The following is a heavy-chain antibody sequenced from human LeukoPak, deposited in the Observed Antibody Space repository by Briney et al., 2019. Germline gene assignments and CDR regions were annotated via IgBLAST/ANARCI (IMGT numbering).Heavy chain of an antibody. CDR1: GYSISSGYY. D-gene: IGHD1-26*01. V-gene: IGHV4-38-2*02. CDR3: ARVQGSGIVGATSIDY. J-gene: IGHJ4*02. CDR2: IYHSGST. Sequence: SETLSLTCTVSGYSISSGYYWGWIRQPPGKGLEWIGSIYHSGSTYYNPSLKSRVTISVDTSKNQFSLKLSSVTAADTAVYYCARVQGSGIVGATSIDYWGQETLVTVSS.